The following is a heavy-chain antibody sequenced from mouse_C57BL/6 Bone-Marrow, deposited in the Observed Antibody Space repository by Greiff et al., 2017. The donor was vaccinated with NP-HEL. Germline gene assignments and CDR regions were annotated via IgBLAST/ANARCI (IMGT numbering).Heavy chain of an antibody. CDR1: GFTFSSYG. J-gene: IGHJ3*01. CDR2: ISSGGSYT. CDR3: ARRGNYYGSSPWFAY. D-gene: IGHD1-1*01. V-gene: IGHV5-6*01. Sequence: EVQLQQSGGDLVKPGGSLKLSCAASGFTFSSYGMSWVRQTPDKRLEWVATISSGGSYTYYPDSVKGRFTISRDNAKNTLYLQMSSLKSEDTAMYYCARRGNYYGSSPWFAYWGQGTLVTVSA.